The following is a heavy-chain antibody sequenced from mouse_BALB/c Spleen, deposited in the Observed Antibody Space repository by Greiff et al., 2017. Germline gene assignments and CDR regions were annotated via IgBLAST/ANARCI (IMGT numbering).Heavy chain of an antibody. V-gene: IGHV1-20*02. CDR3: ARYGHDAMDY. D-gene: IGHD2-2*01. CDR1: GYSFTGYL. CDR2: INPYNGDT. Sequence: VQLQQSGPELVKPGASVKISCKASGYSFTGYLMNWVMQSPGKSLEWIGHINPYNGDTYYNQKFKGKATLTVDKSSSTAHMELRSLASEDSAVYYCARYGHDAMDYWGQGTSVTVAS. J-gene: IGHJ4*01.